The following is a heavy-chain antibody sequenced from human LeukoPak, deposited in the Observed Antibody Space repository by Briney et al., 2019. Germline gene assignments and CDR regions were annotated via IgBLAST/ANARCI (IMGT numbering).Heavy chain of an antibody. Sequence: SETLSLTCTVSGGSISSYYWSWIRQPPGKGLEWIGYIYYSGSTNYNPSLKSRVTISVDTSKNQFSLKLSSVTAADTAVYYCARRHRAVLRYSSSTGGYYFDYWGQGTLVTVSS. CDR2: IYYSGST. V-gene: IGHV4-59*12. D-gene: IGHD6-6*01. CDR3: ARRHRAVLRYSSSTGGYYFDY. J-gene: IGHJ4*02. CDR1: GGSISSYY.